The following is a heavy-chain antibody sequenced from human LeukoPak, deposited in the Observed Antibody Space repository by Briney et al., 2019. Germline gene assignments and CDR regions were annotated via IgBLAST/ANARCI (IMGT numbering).Heavy chain of an antibody. V-gene: IGHV3-7*01. D-gene: IGHD6-19*01. CDR1: GFTFSSYW. CDR3: ARDQRIAVAAPDY. CDR2: IKQDGSEK. Sequence: GGSLRLSCVASGFTFSSYWMHWVRQAPGKGLEWVANIKQDGSEKYYVDSVKGRFTISRDNAKNSLYLQMNSLRAEDTAVYYCARDQRIAVAAPDYWGQGTLVTVSS. J-gene: IGHJ4*02.